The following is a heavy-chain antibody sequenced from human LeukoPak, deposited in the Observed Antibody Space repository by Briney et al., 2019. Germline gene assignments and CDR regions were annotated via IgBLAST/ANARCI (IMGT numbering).Heavy chain of an antibody. J-gene: IGHJ6*02. CDR3: ATFPFIVVVPATGDYGMDV. D-gene: IGHD2-2*01. CDR1: GYTLTELS. V-gene: IGHV1-24*01. Sequence: ASVKVSCKVSGYTLTELSMHWVRQAPGKGLEWMGGFDPEDGETFYAQKFQGRVTMTEDTSTDTAYMELSSLRSEDTAVYYCATFPFIVVVPATGDYGMDVWGQGTTVTVSS. CDR2: FDPEDGET.